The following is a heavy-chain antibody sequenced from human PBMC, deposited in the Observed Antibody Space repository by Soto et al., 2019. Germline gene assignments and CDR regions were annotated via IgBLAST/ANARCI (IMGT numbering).Heavy chain of an antibody. CDR1: GGSISSYY. V-gene: IGHV4-59*01. D-gene: IGHD1-26*01. CDR2: IYYSGTT. J-gene: IGHJ5*02. Sequence: SETLSLTCTVSGGSISSYYWSWIRQPPGKGLEWIGYIYYSGTTNYNPSLKSRVTITVDATKNQFALKLSSVTAADTAVYYCARYSGRYSYNWFDPWGQGTLVTVS. CDR3: ARYSGRYSYNWFDP.